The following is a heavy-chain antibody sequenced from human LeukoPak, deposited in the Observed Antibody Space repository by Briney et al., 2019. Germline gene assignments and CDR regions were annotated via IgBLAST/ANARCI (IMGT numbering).Heavy chain of an antibody. D-gene: IGHD2-2*01. CDR1: GFSFSSYA. CDR2: IGGGGAST. J-gene: IGHJ4*02. V-gene: IGHV3-23*01. Sequence: PGGSLRLSCEASGFSFSSYAMTWVRQAPGKGLELVSAIGGGGASTYYADSVKGHFTISRDNSKNTLYLQMNSLRAEDTAIYYWAHQGGARVVPAAIGWGQGTLVTVSS. CDR3: AHQGGARVVPAAIG.